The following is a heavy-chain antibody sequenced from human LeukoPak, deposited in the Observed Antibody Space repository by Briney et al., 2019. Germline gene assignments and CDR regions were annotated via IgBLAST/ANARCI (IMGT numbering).Heavy chain of an antibody. Sequence: PGGSLRLSCAASGFTFSSYSMNWVRQAPGKGLEWVSSISSSSSYIYYADSVKGRFTISRDNAKNSLYLQMNSLRAEDTTVYYCARDWSGYSGYDFDCWGQGTLVTVSS. V-gene: IGHV3-21*01. CDR2: ISSSSSYI. CDR1: GFTFSSYS. CDR3: ARDWSGYSGYDFDC. J-gene: IGHJ4*02. D-gene: IGHD5-12*01.